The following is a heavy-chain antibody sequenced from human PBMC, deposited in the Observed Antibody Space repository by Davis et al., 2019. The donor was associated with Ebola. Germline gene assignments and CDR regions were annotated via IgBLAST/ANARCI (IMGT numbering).Heavy chain of an antibody. J-gene: IGHJ4*02. D-gene: IGHD3-22*01. CDR2: IRSKANSYAT. CDR3: TGNYYDPQWGIDDY. CDR1: GFTFSGSA. V-gene: IGHV3-73*01. Sequence: PGGSLRLSCAASGFTFSGSAMYWVRQASGKGLEWVGRIRSKANSYATAYAASVKGRFTISRDDSKNTAYLQMNSLKTEDTAVYYCTGNYYDPQWGIDDYWGQGTLVTVSS.